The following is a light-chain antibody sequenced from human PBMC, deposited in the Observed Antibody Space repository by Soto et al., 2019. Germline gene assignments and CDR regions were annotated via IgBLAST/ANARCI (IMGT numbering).Light chain of an antibody. CDR3: QQYDTWPSIT. CDR2: GAS. Sequence: EIVITQSQATLSVSPGEGATLSCRASQSVRTKLAWYQQKAGQAPRLLIYGASTRATGVSDRFSGSGSGTEYTLTISILQSEDFAVYDCQQYDTWPSITFGQGTRLEI. V-gene: IGKV3-15*01. CDR1: QSVRTK. J-gene: IGKJ5*01.